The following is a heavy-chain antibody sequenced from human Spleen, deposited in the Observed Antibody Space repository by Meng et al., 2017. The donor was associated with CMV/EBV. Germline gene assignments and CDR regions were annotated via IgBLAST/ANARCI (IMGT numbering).Heavy chain of an antibody. D-gene: IGHD3-10*01. J-gene: IGHJ4*02. Sequence: SLKISCAASGFTFDDYAIHWVRQAPGKGLEWVSGISWNSGNIVYADSVKGRFTISRDNAKNSLYLQMNSLTAEDTALYYCAKDISGAMVRGVIAYFDYWGQGTLVTVSS. CDR3: AKDISGAMVRGVIAYFDY. V-gene: IGHV3-9*01. CDR2: ISWNSGNI. CDR1: GFTFDDYA.